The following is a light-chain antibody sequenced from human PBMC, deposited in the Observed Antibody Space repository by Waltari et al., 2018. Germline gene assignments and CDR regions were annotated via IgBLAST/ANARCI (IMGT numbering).Light chain of an antibody. Sequence: QSALTQPAPVSGSPGQSVPISCSGTNNDNGRYDPVSWYQQHPGKAPNIMIYEVSNRPSGVANRFSGSKSGNTASLTISGLQAEDEADYYCSSYTSSSPVVFGGGTKLTVL. CDR2: EVS. CDR3: SSYTSSSPVV. CDR1: NNDNGRYDP. J-gene: IGLJ2*01. V-gene: IGLV2-14*02.